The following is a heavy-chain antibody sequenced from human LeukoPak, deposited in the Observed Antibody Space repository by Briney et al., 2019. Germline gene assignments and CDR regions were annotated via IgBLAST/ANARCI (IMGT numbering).Heavy chain of an antibody. Sequence: QSGGSLRLSCAASGLTFDDYAMHWVRQAPGKGLEWVSGISWNSGSIGYADSVKGRFTISRDDAKNSLYLQMNSLRAEDTAVYYCARAYYYDSSGYYGYYYYGMDVWGQGTTVTVSS. CDR3: ARAYYYDSSGYYGYYYYGMDV. CDR1: GLTFDDYA. CDR2: ISWNSGSI. D-gene: IGHD3-22*01. J-gene: IGHJ6*02. V-gene: IGHV3-9*01.